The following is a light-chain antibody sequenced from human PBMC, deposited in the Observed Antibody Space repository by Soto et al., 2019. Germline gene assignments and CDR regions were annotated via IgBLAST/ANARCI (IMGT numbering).Light chain of an antibody. Sequence: QSALTQPASVSGSRGQSIIISCVGRNTDVGQDKSVSWYQQGPGKAPKLLIFEVTNRPSGVSNRFSGSRSGNTASLTISGLQPDDEGDYFCVSYTATDTLVFGTGTKVTVL. CDR1: NTDVGQDKS. V-gene: IGLV2-14*01. CDR2: EVT. CDR3: VSYTATDTLV. J-gene: IGLJ1*01.